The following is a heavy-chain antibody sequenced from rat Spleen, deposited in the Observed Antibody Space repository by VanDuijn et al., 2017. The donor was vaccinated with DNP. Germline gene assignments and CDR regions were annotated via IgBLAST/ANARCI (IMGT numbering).Heavy chain of an antibody. CDR3: ARINYGGYPSYAMDA. CDR2: IIYDGSST. D-gene: IGHD1-11*01. V-gene: IGHV5-17*01. Sequence: EVQLVESGGGLVQPGNSLKLSCTASGFTFSDYAMAWVRQSPKKGLEWVATIIYDGSSTYYRDSVKGRFTISRDNAKSTLYLQMDSLRSEDTATYYCARINYGGYPSYAMDAWGQGTSVTVSS. CDR1: GFTFSDYA. J-gene: IGHJ4*01.